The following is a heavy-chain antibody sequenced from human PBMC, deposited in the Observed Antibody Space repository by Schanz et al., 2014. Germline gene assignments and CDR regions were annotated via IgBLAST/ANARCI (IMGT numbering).Heavy chain of an antibody. Sequence: EVQLVESGGGLVQPGGSLRLSCAASRFTFSDYWMSWVRQAPGKGLEWVANMNQDGSVKNYVDSVKGRFTISRDNAKNSLYPQMNSLRGEDTAVDYCASSPSRLLPFDYWGQGTLVAVSS. CDR2: MNQDGSVK. D-gene: IGHD6-6*01. CDR3: ASSPSRLLPFDY. J-gene: IGHJ4*02. V-gene: IGHV3-7*01. CDR1: RFTFSDYW.